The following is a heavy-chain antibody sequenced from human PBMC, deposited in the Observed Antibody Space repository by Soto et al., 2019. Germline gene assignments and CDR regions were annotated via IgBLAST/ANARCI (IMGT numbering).Heavy chain of an antibody. V-gene: IGHV2-5*02. J-gene: IGHJ6*02. D-gene: IGHD2-21*02. Sequence: QITLKESGPTLVKPTQTLTLTCTFSGFSLNTGGLGVGWIRQPPGKALEWLALIYWDGDKRYSPSLQSRLSITKDTSYHLVVPTMTHMDPVDTATYYYVHSRCGGDFRRSYSSHYYYGMDVWGQGNTVTVSS. CDR2: IYWDGDK. CDR3: VHSRCGGDFRRSYSSHYYYGMDV. CDR1: GFSLNTGGLG.